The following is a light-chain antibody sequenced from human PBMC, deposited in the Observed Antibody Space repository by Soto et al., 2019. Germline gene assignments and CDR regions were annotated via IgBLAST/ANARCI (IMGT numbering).Light chain of an antibody. V-gene: IGKV1-5*01. Sequence: DIHMTQAPSTLSASVGDRVTITCRASQSINAWLAWYQQKPGKAPKLLIYDVSTLASGVPSRFSGSASGTEFTLTISYLESEDFASYYCQQYHRYSTFGQGTRVDIK. CDR1: QSINAW. CDR3: QQYHRYST. J-gene: IGKJ1*01. CDR2: DVS.